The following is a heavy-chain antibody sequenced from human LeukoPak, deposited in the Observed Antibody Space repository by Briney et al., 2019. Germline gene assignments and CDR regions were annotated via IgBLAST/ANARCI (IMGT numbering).Heavy chain of an antibody. J-gene: IGHJ4*02. D-gene: IGHD6-19*01. CDR3: ARGVYSSGWYRMREIDY. V-gene: IGHV4-34*01. CDR1: GGSFSGYH. Sequence: SETLSLTCAVYGGSFSGYHWSWIRQPPGKGLEWIGEINHSGSTNYNPSLKSRVTISVDTSKNQFSLKLSSVTAADTAVYYCARGVYSSGWYRMREIDYWGQGTLVTVSS. CDR2: INHSGST.